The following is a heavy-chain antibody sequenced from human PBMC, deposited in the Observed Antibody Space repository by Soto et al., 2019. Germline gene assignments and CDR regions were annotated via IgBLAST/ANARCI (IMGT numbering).Heavy chain of an antibody. CDR3: ARLNGYIHY. V-gene: IGHV1-69*13. CDR1: GGTFSSYA. Sequence: SVKVSCKASGGTFSSYAISWVRQAPGQGLEWMGGIIPVSGTANYAQNFQGRVTITADASTSTAYMELRSLRSEDTAVYYCARLNGYIHYSGQAALVSVSS. D-gene: IGHD5-18*01. CDR2: IIPVSGTA. J-gene: IGHJ4*02.